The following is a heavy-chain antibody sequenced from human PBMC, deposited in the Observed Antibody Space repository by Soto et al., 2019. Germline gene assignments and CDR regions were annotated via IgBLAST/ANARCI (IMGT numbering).Heavy chain of an antibody. Sequence: GGSLRLSCAASGFSVSSNYMSWVRQAPGKGLEWVSFIYSGGSTYSADSVKGRFTISRDNSMNTMYLQMNSLRAEDTAVYYCARVPESLWGQGTLVTVSS. CDR2: IYSGGST. J-gene: IGHJ4*02. CDR3: ARVPESL. CDR1: GFSVSSNY. V-gene: IGHV3-66*01.